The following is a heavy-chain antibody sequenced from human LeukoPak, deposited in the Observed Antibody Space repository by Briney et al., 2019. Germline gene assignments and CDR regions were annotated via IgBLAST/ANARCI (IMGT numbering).Heavy chain of an antibody. V-gene: IGHV3-30-3*01. D-gene: IGHD2-2*01. CDR3: ATGGVVVPAAQRRYYYGTDV. J-gene: IGHJ6*02. Sequence: GGSLRLSCEASGFTFRSYALHWVRQAPGKGLEWVAVISYDGSNKYYADSVKGRFTISRDNSKNTLYLQMNSLRAEDTAVYYCATGGVVVPAAQRRYYYGTDVWGQGTTVTVSS. CDR1: GFTFRSYA. CDR2: ISYDGSNK.